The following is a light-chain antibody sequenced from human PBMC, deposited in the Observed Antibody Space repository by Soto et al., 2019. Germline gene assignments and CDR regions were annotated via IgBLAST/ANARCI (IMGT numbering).Light chain of an antibody. CDR2: GAS. V-gene: IGKV3-20*01. Sequence: EIVLTQSPGTLSLSPGERATLSCRASQSVSSSYLAWYQQKPGQAPRLLIYGASSRATGIPDRFSGSGSGTDFTLTISRLEPEDFAVYYCQKYGSSPGTCGQGTKLEIK. CDR3: QKYGSSPGT. J-gene: IGKJ2*02. CDR1: QSVSSSY.